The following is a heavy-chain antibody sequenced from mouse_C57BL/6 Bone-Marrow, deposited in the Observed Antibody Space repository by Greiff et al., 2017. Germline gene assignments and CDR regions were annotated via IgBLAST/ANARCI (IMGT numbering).Heavy chain of an antibody. J-gene: IGHJ1*03. CDR2: INPGSGGT. Sequence: QVQLQQSGAELVRPGTSVKVSCKASGYAFTNYLIEWVKQRPGQGLAWIGVINPGSGGTSYNEKFKGQATLTADKTSSTDYMQLSVQTSEDSAVYLCARTTTVVTNWYFDVWGTGTTVTGSS. CDR1: GYAFTNYL. CDR3: ARTTTVVTNWYFDV. V-gene: IGHV1-54*01. D-gene: IGHD1-1*01.